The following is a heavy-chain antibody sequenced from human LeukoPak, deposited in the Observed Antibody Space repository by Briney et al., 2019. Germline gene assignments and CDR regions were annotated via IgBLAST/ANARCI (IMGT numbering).Heavy chain of an antibody. D-gene: IGHD3-10*01. CDR2: INHSGST. V-gene: IGHV4-34*01. J-gene: IGHJ4*02. Sequence: PAETLSLTCAVYGGSFSGYYWSWIRQPPGKGLEWIGEINHSGSTNYNPSLKSRVTISVDTSKTQFSLKLRSVTAGDTAVYYCARTGKPPEFDYWGQGTLVTVSS. CDR1: GGSFSGYY. CDR3: ARTGKPPEFDY.